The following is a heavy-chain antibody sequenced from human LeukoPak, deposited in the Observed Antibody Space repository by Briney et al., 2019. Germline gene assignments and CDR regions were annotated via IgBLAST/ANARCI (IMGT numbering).Heavy chain of an antibody. CDR3: ASGLSSRDAFDI. CDR1: GGTFSSYA. CDR2: IIPILGIA. V-gene: IGHV1-69*04. J-gene: IGHJ3*02. D-gene: IGHD2-15*01. Sequence: SVKVSCKASGGTFSSYAISWVRQAPGQGLEWMGRIIPILGIANYAQKFQGRVTITADESTSTAYMELSSLRSEDTAVYYCASGLSSRDAFDIWGQGTMVTVSS.